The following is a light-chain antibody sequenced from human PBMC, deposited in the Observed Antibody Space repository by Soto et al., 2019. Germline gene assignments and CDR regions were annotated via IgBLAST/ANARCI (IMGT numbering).Light chain of an antibody. Sequence: QSVLTQPASVSGSPGQSITISCTGTSSDVGGYYYVSWYQHHPGKAPKLMIYQVSNRPSGVYNRFSGSKSGNTASLTISGLQAEDEADYYCSSYTSSNTFYVFGTGTKVTVL. CDR1: SSDVGGYYY. CDR3: SSYTSSNTFYV. CDR2: QVS. V-gene: IGLV2-14*01. J-gene: IGLJ1*01.